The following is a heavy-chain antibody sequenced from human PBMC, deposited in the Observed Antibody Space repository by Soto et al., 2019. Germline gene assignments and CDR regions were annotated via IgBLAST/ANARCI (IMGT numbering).Heavy chain of an antibody. Sequence: SATLSLTCTVSGGSISSGGYYWSWIRQHPGKGLEWIGYIYYSGSTYYNPSLKGRVTISVDTSKNQFSLKLSSVTAADTAVYYCARDRVAYYYGSGSRDPNWFDPWGQGTLVTVSS. D-gene: IGHD3-10*01. CDR1: GGSISSGGYY. J-gene: IGHJ5*02. V-gene: IGHV4-31*03. CDR2: IYYSGST. CDR3: ARDRVAYYYGSGSRDPNWFDP.